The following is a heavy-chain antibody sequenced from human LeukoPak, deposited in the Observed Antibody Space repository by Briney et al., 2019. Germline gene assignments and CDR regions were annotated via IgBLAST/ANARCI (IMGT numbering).Heavy chain of an antibody. J-gene: IGHJ4*02. CDR3: AKDWGYTTMVSYYFDY. CDR1: GFTFSSYW. CDR2: IKQDGSEK. V-gene: IGHV3-7*01. D-gene: IGHD5-18*01. Sequence: GGSLRLSCAASGFTFSSYWMSWVRQAPGKGLEWVANIKQDGSEKYYVDSVKGRFTISRDNSKNTLYLQMDSLRAEDTAVYYCAKDWGYTTMVSYYFDYWGQGSLVTVSS.